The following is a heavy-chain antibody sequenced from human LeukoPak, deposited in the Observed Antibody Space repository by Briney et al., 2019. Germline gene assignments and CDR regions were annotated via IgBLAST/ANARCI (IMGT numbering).Heavy chain of an antibody. Sequence: PGGSLRLSCAASGFTFDDYAMHWVRQAPGKGLEWVSGISWNSGSIGYADSVKGRFTISRDNAKNTVYLQMDSLRAEDTAVYYCVGGLDGYYEWGQGTLVTVSS. D-gene: IGHD2/OR15-2a*01. CDR1: GFTFDDYA. J-gene: IGHJ4*02. V-gene: IGHV3-9*01. CDR2: ISWNSGSI. CDR3: VGGLDGYYE.